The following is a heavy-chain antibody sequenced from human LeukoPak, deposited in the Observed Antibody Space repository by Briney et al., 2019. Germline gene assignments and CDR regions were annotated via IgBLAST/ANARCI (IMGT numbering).Heavy chain of an antibody. Sequence: ASVKVSCKASGYTFTGYYMHWVRQAPGQGLEWMGWINPNSGGTNYAQKFQGWVTMTRDTSISTAYMELSRLRSDDTAVYYCAREWSGSSADYYYYGMDVWGQGTTVTVSS. J-gene: IGHJ6*02. D-gene: IGHD2-15*01. CDR2: INPNSGGT. CDR1: GYTFTGYY. CDR3: AREWSGSSADYYYYGMDV. V-gene: IGHV1-2*04.